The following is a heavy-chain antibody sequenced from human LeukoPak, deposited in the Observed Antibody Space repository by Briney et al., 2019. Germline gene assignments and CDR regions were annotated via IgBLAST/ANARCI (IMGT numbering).Heavy chain of an antibody. CDR1: GVSFTSYF. D-gene: IGHD2-2*01. CDR2: IYYSGST. Sequence: SETLSLTCTVSGVSFTSYFWSWVRQPPGEGLEWIGYIYYSGSTNYNPSLKSRVTISVHTSKNKFSLKLSSVTAADTAVYYCARVVRYCSSTSCSFFDYWGQGTLVTVSS. CDR3: ARVVRYCSSTSCSFFDY. V-gene: IGHV4-59*01. J-gene: IGHJ4*02.